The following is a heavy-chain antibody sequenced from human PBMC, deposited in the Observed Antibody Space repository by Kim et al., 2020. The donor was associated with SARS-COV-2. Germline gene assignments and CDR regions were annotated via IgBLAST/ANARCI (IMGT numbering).Heavy chain of an antibody. CDR2: ISAYNGHT. CDR3: ARDLTAAAGRGDF. J-gene: IGHJ4*02. CDR1: GYTFTSYG. V-gene: IGHV1-18*04. D-gene: IGHD6-13*01. Sequence: ASVKVSCKTSGYTFTSYGITWVRQAPGQGLEWMGWISAYNGHTNYAQKVQDRVTMTTDTSTSTAYMELRSLRSDDTAVYYCARDLTAAAGRGDFWGQVTVVTVSS.